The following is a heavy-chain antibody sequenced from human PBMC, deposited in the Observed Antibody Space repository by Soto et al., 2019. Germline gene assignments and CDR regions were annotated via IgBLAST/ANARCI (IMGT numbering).Heavy chain of an antibody. D-gene: IGHD3-9*01. CDR3: ARGDYDILTGPNWFDP. J-gene: IGHJ5*02. V-gene: IGHV4-59*01. CDR2: IYYSGST. Sequence: SETLSLTCTVSGGSISSYYWSWIRQPPGKGLEWIGYIYYSGSTNYNPSLKSRVTISVDTSKNQFSLKLSSVTAADTAVYYCARGDYDILTGPNWFDPWGQGTLVTVSS. CDR1: GGSISSYY.